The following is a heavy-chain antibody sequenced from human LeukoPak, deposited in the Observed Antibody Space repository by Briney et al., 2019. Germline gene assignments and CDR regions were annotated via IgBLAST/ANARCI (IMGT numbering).Heavy chain of an antibody. D-gene: IGHD6-13*01. CDR1: GFTFSDYY. Sequence: SGGSLRLSCAASGFTFSDYYMSWIRQAPGKGLEWVSYISSSGSTIYYADSVKGRFTISRDNAKNSLYPQMNSLRAEDTAVYYCASQYSSSWPFDYWGQGTLVTVSS. CDR3: ASQYSSSWPFDY. CDR2: ISSSGSTI. V-gene: IGHV3-11*01. J-gene: IGHJ4*02.